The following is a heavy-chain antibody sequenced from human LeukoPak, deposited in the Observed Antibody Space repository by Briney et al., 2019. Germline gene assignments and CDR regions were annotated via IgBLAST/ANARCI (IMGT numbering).Heavy chain of an antibody. CDR3: AKAQVGVAAIGY. J-gene: IGHJ4*02. D-gene: IGHD3-3*01. V-gene: IGHV3-23*01. CDR2: LSTTAGST. CDR1: GFTFSSSA. Sequence: RPGGSLRLSCAASGFTFSSSAMSWVRQAPGKGLEWVSALSTTAGSTYYADSVKGRFTISRDNSKNTLFLQMSSLRAEDTAIYYCAKAQVGVAAIGYWGQGTLVTVSS.